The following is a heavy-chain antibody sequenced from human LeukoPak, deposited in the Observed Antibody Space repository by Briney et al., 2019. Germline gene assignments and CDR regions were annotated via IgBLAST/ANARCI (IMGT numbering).Heavy chain of an antibody. J-gene: IGHJ4*02. Sequence: GGSLRLSCAASGFTFSSYTMSWVRQAPGKGLEWVSTITTSGGNTYYADSEKGRFTVSRDNSKNTLFLQMNSLRAEDTAVYYCAKDGGLWVSAHWGDSWGRGTLVTVSS. V-gene: IGHV3-23*01. CDR1: GFTFSSYT. CDR3: AKDGGLWVSAHWGDS. CDR2: ITTSGGNT. D-gene: IGHD7-27*01.